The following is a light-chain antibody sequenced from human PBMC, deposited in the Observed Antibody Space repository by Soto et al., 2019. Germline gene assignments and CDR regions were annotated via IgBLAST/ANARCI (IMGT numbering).Light chain of an antibody. CDR1: QSISSY. CDR3: QQSYRTPPLT. CDR2: AAS. J-gene: IGKJ1*01. V-gene: IGKV1-39*01. Sequence: DIQMTQSPSSLSASVGDRVTITCRASQSISSYLNWYQQKPGKAPKLLIYAASSLQSGVPSRFSGSGSGTVFTLTSSSVPPDDVATYYCQQSYRTPPLTFGQGTKVEIK.